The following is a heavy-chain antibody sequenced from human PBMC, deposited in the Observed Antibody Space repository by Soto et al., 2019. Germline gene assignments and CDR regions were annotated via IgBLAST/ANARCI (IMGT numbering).Heavy chain of an antibody. CDR3: ARPLKPGTSAYYYYGMDV. D-gene: IGHD1-1*01. Sequence: GESLKISCKGSGYSFTSYWISWVRQMPWKGLEWMGRIDPSDSYTNYSPSFQGHVTISADKSISTAYLQWSSLKASDTAMYYCARPLKPGTSAYYYYGMDVWGQGTTVTVSS. J-gene: IGHJ6*02. CDR2: IDPSDSYT. V-gene: IGHV5-10-1*01. CDR1: GYSFTSYW.